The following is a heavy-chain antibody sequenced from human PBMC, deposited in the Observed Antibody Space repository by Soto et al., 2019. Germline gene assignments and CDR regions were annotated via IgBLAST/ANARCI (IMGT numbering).Heavy chain of an antibody. V-gene: IGHV3-30*18. CDR2: ISYDGSNK. CDR3: AKGYDYVWGSYRYNFDY. J-gene: IGHJ4*02. CDR1: GFTFSSYG. Sequence: GGSLRLSCAASGFTFSSYGMHWVRQAPGKGLEWVAVISYDGSNKYYADSVKGRFTISRDNSKNTLYLQMNSLRAEDTAVYYCAKGYDYVWGSYRYNFDYWGQGTLVTVPQ. D-gene: IGHD3-16*02.